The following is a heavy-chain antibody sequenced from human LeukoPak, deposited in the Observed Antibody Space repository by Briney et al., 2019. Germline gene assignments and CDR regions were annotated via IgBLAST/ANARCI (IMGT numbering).Heavy chain of an antibody. CDR2: IIPIFGTA. V-gene: IGHV1-69*05. J-gene: IGHJ4*02. CDR3: ARVSGHLKWELVDY. D-gene: IGHD1-26*01. Sequence: SVKVSCKASGGTFSSYAISWVRQAPGQGLEWMGRIIPIFGTANYAQKFQGRVTITTDESTSTAYMELSSLGSEDTAVYYCARVSGHLKWELVDYWGQGTLVTVSS. CDR1: GGTFSSYA.